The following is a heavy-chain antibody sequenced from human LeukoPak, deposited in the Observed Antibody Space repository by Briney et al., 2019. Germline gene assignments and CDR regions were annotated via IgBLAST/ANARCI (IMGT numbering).Heavy chain of an antibody. V-gene: IGHV3-11*01. J-gene: IGHJ5*02. D-gene: IGHD1-1*01. Sequence: AGGSLRLSCAASGFTFSDYYMSWIRQAPGKGLEWVSYISSSGNIIYYADSVRGRFTISRDNAKNSLYLQMNSLRAEDKAVYYCARRGVQLQRISWFDPWGQGTLVTVSS. CDR1: GFTFSDYY. CDR2: ISSSGNII. CDR3: ARRGVQLQRISWFDP.